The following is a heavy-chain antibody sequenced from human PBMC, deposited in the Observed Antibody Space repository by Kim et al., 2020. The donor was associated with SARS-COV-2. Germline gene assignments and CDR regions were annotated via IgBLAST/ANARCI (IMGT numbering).Heavy chain of an antibody. CDR2: ST. D-gene: IGHD4-4*01. V-gene: IGHV4-34*01. Sequence: STNYNPTLKSRVTISVDTSKNQFSLKLSSVTAADTAVYYCASGDYTNPDYWGQGTLVTVSS. CDR3: ASGDYTNPDY. J-gene: IGHJ4*02.